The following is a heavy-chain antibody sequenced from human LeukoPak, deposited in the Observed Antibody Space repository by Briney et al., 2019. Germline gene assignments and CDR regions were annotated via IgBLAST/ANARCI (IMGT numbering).Heavy chain of an antibody. CDR1: AFTFSSYW. CDR3: ARGYYSGSRIDY. Sequence: GGSLRLSCAASAFTFSSYWMHWVRHGPGKGLVWVARINSDGTTTTYADSVKGRFTISRDNARNTLYLQMKSLTADDTAVYYCARGYYSGSRIDYWGQGTLVTVSS. D-gene: IGHD6-13*01. V-gene: IGHV3-74*01. CDR2: INSDGTTT. J-gene: IGHJ4*02.